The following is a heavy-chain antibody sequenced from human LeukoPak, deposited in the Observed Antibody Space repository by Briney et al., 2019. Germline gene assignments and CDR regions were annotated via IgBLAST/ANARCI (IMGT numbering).Heavy chain of an antibody. J-gene: IGHJ3*02. CDR2: IYTSGST. CDR1: GGSISSGSDY. D-gene: IGHD3-3*01. CDR3: ARDLITGWSGYGAFDI. V-gene: IGHV4-61*02. Sequence: SETLSLTCTVSGGSISSGSDYWSWIRQPAGKGLEWIGRIYTSGSTNYNLSLKSRVTISVDTSKNQFSLKLTSVTAADTAVYYCARDLITGWSGYGAFDIWGQGTMVTVSS.